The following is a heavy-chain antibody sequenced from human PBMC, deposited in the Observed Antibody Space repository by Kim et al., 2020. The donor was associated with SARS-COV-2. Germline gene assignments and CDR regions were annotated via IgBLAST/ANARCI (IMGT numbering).Heavy chain of an antibody. CDR1: GYTFTAYY. Sequence: ASVKVSCKASGYTFTAYYIHWVRQAPGQGLEWMGWINPNSGGTKYSQKFQGRVTMTRDTSISTAYMELSRLRSDDTAVYYCARSDVCTLLDCTITPYRDGMDVWGQATTVTVSS. J-gene: IGHJ6*01. V-gene: IGHV1-2*02. CDR3: ARSDVCTLLDCTITPYRDGMDV. CDR2: INPNSGGT. D-gene: IGHD2-8*01.